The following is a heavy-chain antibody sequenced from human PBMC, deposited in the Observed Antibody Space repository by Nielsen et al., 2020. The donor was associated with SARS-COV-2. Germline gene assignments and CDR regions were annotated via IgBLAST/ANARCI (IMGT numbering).Heavy chain of an antibody. D-gene: IGHD3-10*01. V-gene: IGHV7-4-1*02. CDR2: IDTNIGKP. Sequence: ASVKVSCKASGYSYSRYPMNWVRQAPGQGLEWMGWIDTNIGKPTPAQGFTGRFVFSSDTSVSTASLQISTLRAEDTAVYYCARENSGPGGTASYGMDLWCQGTTVTVSS. CDR1: GYSYSRYP. J-gene: IGHJ6*02. CDR3: ARENSGPGGTASYGMDL.